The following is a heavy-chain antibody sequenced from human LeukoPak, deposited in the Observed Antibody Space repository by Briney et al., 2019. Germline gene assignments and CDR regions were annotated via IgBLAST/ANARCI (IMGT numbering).Heavy chain of an antibody. Sequence: SETRSLTCTVSGGSISSSTYYWGWIRRPPGKGLDWIGSIYYSGSTYYNPSLKSRVTVSVDTSKNQFSLELTSVTAADTAVFYCVRGSTLRHYQYWGQGILVTVSS. CDR2: IYYSGST. V-gene: IGHV4-39*01. J-gene: IGHJ4*02. CDR1: GGSISSSTYY. CDR3: VRGSTLRHYQY. D-gene: IGHD3-16*01.